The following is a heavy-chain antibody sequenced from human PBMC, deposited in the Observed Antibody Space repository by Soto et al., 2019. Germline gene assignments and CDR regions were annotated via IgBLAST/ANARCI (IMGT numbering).Heavy chain of an antibody. CDR3: ARRDYYYYYMDV. CDR1: GGSISSYY. V-gene: IGHV4-59*08. J-gene: IGHJ6*03. Sequence: PSETLSLTCTVSGGSISSYYWSWIRQPPGKGLEWIGYIYYSGNTNYNPSLKSRVTISVDTSKNQFSLKLSSVTAADTAVYYCARRDYYYYYMDVWGKGTTVTVSS. CDR2: IYYSGNT.